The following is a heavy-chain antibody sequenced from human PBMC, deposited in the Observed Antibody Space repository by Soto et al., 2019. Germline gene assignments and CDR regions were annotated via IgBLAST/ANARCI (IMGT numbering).Heavy chain of an antibody. J-gene: IGHJ4*02. CDR2: IYYSGST. CDR1: GGSVSSGSYY. D-gene: IGHD3-22*01. Sequence: QVQLQESGPGLVKPSETLSLTCTVSGGSVSSGSYYWSWIRQPPGKGLEWIGYIYYSGSTNYNPSRKSRVTISVDTSKNQFSLKLSSVTAADTAVYYCAREYYYDSSGYYSYFDYWGQGTLVTVSS. CDR3: AREYYYDSSGYYSYFDY. V-gene: IGHV4-61*01.